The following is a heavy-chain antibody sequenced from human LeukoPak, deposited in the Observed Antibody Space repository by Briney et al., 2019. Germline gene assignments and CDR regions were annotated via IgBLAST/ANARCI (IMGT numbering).Heavy chain of an antibody. D-gene: IGHD6-19*01. J-gene: IGHJ4*02. Sequence: GGSLRLSCAASGFTVSSHSMNWVRQAPGKGLECVSFISSSGTYIYYADSVKGRFTISRDNAKNSLYLQMNSLRAEDTAVYYCARRGAVAGTFDYWGQGTLVTVSS. CDR1: GFTVSSHS. V-gene: IGHV3-21*01. CDR2: ISSSGTYI. CDR3: ARRGAVAGTFDY.